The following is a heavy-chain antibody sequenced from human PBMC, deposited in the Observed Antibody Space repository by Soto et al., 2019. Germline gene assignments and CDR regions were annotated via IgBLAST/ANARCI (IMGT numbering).Heavy chain of an antibody. CDR3: ARVDCSSTSCYSGWFDP. J-gene: IGHJ5*02. D-gene: IGHD2-2*01. Sequence: SVKVSWKASGGTFSSYTISWVRQAPGQGLEWMGRIIPILGIANYAQKFQGRVTTTADKSTSTAYMELSSLRSEDTAVYYCARVDCSSTSCYSGWFDPWGQGTLVTVSS. CDR1: GGTFSSYT. CDR2: IIPILGIA. V-gene: IGHV1-69*02.